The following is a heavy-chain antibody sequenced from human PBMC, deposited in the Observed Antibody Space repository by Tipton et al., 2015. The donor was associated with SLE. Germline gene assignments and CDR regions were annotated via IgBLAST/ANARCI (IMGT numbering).Heavy chain of an antibody. CDR3: ASERTGGYFDY. CDR2: IYYSGST. CDR1: GGSISSSSYY. Sequence: GLVKPSETLSLICSVPGGSISSSSYYWGWIRQPPGKGLEWIGSIYYSGSTNSNPSLKSRVTISGDTSKNQFSLRLSSVTAADTAVYYCASERTGGYFDYWGQGTLVTVSS. D-gene: IGHD7-27*01. V-gene: IGHV4-39*07. J-gene: IGHJ4*02.